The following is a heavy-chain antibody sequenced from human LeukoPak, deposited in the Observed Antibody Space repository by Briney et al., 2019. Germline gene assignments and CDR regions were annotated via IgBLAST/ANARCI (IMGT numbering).Heavy chain of an antibody. J-gene: IGHJ4*02. Sequence: GRSLRLSCAASGFTFSSYGMHWVRQAPGKGLEWVAVISYDGSNKYYADSVKGRFTISRDNSKNTLYLQMNSLRAEDTAVYYCARVPVTMDQWYWGQGTLVTVSS. CDR2: ISYDGSNK. D-gene: IGHD3-10*01. CDR1: GFTFSSYG. CDR3: ARVPVTMDQWY. V-gene: IGHV3-30*03.